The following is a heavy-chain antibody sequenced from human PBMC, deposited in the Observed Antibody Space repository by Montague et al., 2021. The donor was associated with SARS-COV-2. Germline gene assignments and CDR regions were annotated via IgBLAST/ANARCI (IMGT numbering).Heavy chain of an antibody. J-gene: IGHJ6*01. D-gene: IGHD1-14*01. CDR3: HQGPIGLPPGTLLQEHL. V-gene: IGHV1-18*01. CDR1: GYTFTSYG. CDR2: ISAYNGNT. Sequence: SVKVSCKASGYTFTSYGISWVRQAPGQGLEWMGWISAYNGNTNYAQKLQGRVTMTTDTSTSTAYMEQSHHDHRHIHELSLHQGPIGLPPGTLLQEHLWG.